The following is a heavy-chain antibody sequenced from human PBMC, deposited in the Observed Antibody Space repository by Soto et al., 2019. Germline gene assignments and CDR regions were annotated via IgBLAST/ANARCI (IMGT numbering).Heavy chain of an antibody. D-gene: IGHD3-10*01. CDR2: IIPIFGTT. V-gene: IGHV1-69*13. J-gene: IGHJ6*02. CDR1: GCTLSINV. CDR3: ASAGSYYGMDV. Sequence: SVKVSCKASGCTLSINVISWVRQAPGQGLEWMGGIIPIFGTTNYAQKFQGRVTTTADEFTNTAYMELSRLRSEDTAVYYCASAGSYYGMDVWGQGTTVTVSS.